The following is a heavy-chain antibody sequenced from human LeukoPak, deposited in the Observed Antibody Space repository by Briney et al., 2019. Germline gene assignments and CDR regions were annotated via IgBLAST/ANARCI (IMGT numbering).Heavy chain of an antibody. CDR2: IYPSGST. J-gene: IGHJ5*02. CDR1: GGSVSSSSYY. V-gene: IGHV4-39*02. Sequence: KPSETLSLTCTVSGGSVSSSSYYWGWVRQPPGKGLEWIGSIYPSGSTYYNPSLKSRVTISVDMSKNHFSLKLNSVTAADTAVYYCARALGYCSGGSCTRGYNWFDPWGQGTLVTVPS. CDR3: ARALGYCSGGSCTRGYNWFDP. D-gene: IGHD2-15*01.